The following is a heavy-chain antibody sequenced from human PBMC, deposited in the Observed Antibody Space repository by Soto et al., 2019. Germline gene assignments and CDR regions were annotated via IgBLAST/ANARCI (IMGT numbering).Heavy chain of an antibody. D-gene: IGHD1-26*01. CDR1: GGSISSSSYY. V-gene: IGHV4-39*01. CDR2: IYYSGST. CDR3: ARIKTTSRLIDY. Sequence: QLQLQESGPGLVKPSETLSLTCTVSGGSISSSSYYWGWIRQPPGKGLEWIGSIYYSGSTYYNPSLKSRVTISVDTSKNQFSLKLSSVTAADTAVYYCARIKTTSRLIDYWGQGTLVTVSS. J-gene: IGHJ4*02.